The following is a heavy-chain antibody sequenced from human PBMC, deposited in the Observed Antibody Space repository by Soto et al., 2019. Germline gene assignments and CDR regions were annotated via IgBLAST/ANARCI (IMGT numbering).Heavy chain of an antibody. CDR2: IDNSGST. Sequence: SETLSLTCTVSGGSISNYFCNWIRQPAGKGLEWIGRIDNSGSTNYNPSLKSRITMSADTSRNQFSLKLNSVTAADTAVYYCARGGKDFWSRPFDYWGQGALVTVSS. V-gene: IGHV4-4*07. D-gene: IGHD3-3*01. J-gene: IGHJ4*02. CDR3: ARGGKDFWSRPFDY. CDR1: GGSISNYF.